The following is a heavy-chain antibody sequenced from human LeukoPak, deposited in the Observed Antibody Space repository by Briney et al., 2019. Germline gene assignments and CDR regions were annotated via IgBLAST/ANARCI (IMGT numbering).Heavy chain of an antibody. Sequence: ASVKVSCKASGYTFTGYYMHWVRQAPGQGLEWMGWINPNSGGTNYAQKFQGRVTMTRDTPISTAYMELSRLRSDDTAVYYCARVEWELLAPPSSGWAFDIWGQGTMVTVSS. D-gene: IGHD1-26*01. V-gene: IGHV1-2*02. CDR1: GYTFTGYY. CDR3: ARVEWELLAPPSSGWAFDI. CDR2: INPNSGGT. J-gene: IGHJ3*02.